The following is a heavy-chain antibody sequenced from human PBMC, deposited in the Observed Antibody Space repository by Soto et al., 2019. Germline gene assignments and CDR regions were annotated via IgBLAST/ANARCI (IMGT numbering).Heavy chain of an antibody. CDR2: INSDGSST. Sequence: EVQLVESGGGLVKPGGSLRLSCAASGFTFSSHWLHWVRQAPGKGLVWVSRINSDGSSTNYADSVKGQFTISRDNAKNTVYLQVNSLRAEDTAVYYCERGGSGTYLLAYWGQGTLVTVSS. CDR1: GFTFSSHW. V-gene: IGHV3-74*01. D-gene: IGHD3-10*01. J-gene: IGHJ4*02. CDR3: ERGGSGTYLLAY.